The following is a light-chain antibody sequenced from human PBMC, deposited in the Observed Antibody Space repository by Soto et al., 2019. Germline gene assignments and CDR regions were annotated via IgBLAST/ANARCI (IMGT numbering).Light chain of an antibody. CDR2: EAT. Sequence: QSVLTQPASVSGSPGQSITISCTGTSSDIGSFNLVSWYQHHPGKAPKLMIYEATKRPSGVSNRFSGSKSGNTASLTISGLQADGEADYYCCSYTSDRSYVFGSGTKVTVL. J-gene: IGLJ1*01. CDR3: CSYTSDRSYV. V-gene: IGLV2-23*01. CDR1: SSDIGSFNL.